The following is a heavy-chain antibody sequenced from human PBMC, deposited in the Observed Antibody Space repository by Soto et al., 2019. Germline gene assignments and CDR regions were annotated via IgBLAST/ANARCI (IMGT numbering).Heavy chain of an antibody. D-gene: IGHD6-19*01. CDR1: GFTFSSYW. CDR2: IKQDGSEK. CDR3: ARMGNGAVAGYGLVFDY. J-gene: IGHJ4*02. Sequence: EVQLVESGGGLVQPGGSLRLSCAASGFTFSSYWMSWVRQAPGKGLEWVANIKQDGSEKYYVDSVKGRFTISRDNAKNSLYLQMNGLRAENTAVYYCARMGNGAVAGYGLVFDYWGQGTLVTVSS. V-gene: IGHV3-7*01.